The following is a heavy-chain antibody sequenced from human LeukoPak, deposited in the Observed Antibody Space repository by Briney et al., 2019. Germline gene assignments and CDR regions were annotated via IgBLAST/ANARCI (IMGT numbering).Heavy chain of an antibody. V-gene: IGHV3-23*01. J-gene: IGHJ4*02. CDR1: GFTLRNYA. D-gene: IGHD6-13*01. CDR3: AKCRSSWTDFDH. Sequence: GGSLRLSCAASGFTLRNYAMSWVRQAPGKGLEWVSTISGGGDSTNYADSVNGRFTISRDNSQKTLYLQLNSLRAEDTAIYYCAKCRSSWTDFDHWGQGTLVTVSS. CDR2: ISGGGDST.